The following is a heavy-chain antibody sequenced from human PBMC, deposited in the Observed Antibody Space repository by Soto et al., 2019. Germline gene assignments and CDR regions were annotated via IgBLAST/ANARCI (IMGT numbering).Heavy chain of an antibody. D-gene: IGHD6-6*01. J-gene: IGHJ4*02. CDR2: INSDGSST. CDR1: GFTFSSYW. Sequence: GGSLRLSCAASGFTFSSYWMHWVRQAPGKGLVWVSRINSDGSSTSYADSVKGRFTISRDNAKNTLYLQMNSLRAEDTAVYDCARGRIAARNFDYWGQGTLVTVSS. CDR3: ARGRIAARNFDY. V-gene: IGHV3-74*01.